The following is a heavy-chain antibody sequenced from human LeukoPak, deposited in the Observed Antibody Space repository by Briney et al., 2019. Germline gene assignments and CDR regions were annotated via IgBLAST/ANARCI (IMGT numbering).Heavy chain of an antibody. V-gene: IGHV3-23*01. D-gene: IGHD3-10*01. J-gene: IGHJ5*02. Sequence: PGGSLRLSCAASGFTFSSYAMSWVRQAPGKGLEWVSAISGSGGSTYYADSVKGRFTISRDNSKNTLYLQMNSLRAEDTAVYYCAKDFPPSGSPHNWFDPWGQGTLVTVSS. CDR3: AKDFPPSGSPHNWFDP. CDR1: GFTFSSYA. CDR2: ISGSGGST.